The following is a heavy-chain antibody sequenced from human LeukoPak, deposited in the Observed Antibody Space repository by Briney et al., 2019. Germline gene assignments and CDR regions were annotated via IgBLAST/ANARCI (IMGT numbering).Heavy chain of an antibody. CDR1: GFTFSSYA. D-gene: IGHD6-13*01. CDR3: AKGVAAAGTL. Sequence: GGSQRLSCAASGFTFSSYAMCWVRQAPGKGLEWVSAISGSGGSTYYADSVKGRFTISRDNSKNTLYLQMNSLRAEDTAVYDCAKGVAAAGTLWGQGTLVTVSS. J-gene: IGHJ4*02. CDR2: ISGSGGST. V-gene: IGHV3-23*01.